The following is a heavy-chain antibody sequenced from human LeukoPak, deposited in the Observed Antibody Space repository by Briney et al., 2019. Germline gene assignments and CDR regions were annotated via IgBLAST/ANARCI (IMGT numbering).Heavy chain of an antibody. CDR1: GYTFTGYY. D-gene: IGHD6-19*01. CDR2: INPTGGGT. CDR3: ARASSSPQDNWFDP. V-gene: IGHV1-2*02. Sequence: GASVKVSCKPSGYTFTGYYIHWVRQAPGQGLEWMGWINPTGGGTNYAQKFQGRVTMTRDTSISTAFLELSSLRSDDTAVYYCARASSSPQDNWFDPWGQGTLVTVSS. J-gene: IGHJ5*02.